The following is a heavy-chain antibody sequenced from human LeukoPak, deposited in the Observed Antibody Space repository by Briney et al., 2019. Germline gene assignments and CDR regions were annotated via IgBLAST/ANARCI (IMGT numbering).Heavy chain of an antibody. CDR3: ARDRRATTGHYFDY. J-gene: IGHJ4*02. D-gene: IGHD5-12*01. Sequence: PSQTLSLTCTVSGGSISSGGYYWSWLRQHPGKGLEWIGYIYYSGSTYYNPSLKSRVTISVDTSKNQFSLKLSSVTAADTAAYYCARDRRATTGHYFDYWGQGTLVTVSS. V-gene: IGHV4-31*03. CDR2: IYYSGST. CDR1: GGSISSGGYY.